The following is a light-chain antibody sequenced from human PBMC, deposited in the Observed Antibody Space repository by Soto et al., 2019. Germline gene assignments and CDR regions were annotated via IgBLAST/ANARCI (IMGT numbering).Light chain of an antibody. V-gene: IGLV4-60*03. CDR3: ETWDSNTRV. J-gene: IGLJ2*01. CDR1: SGHSDNI. Sequence: QAVLTQSSSASASLGSSVKLTCTLSSGHSDNIIAWHQQQPGKAPRYLMNLEGSGSYNKGSGVPDRFSGSRSGADRFLTISNLQSEDEADYYCETWDSNTRVFGGGTKVTVL. CDR2: LEGSGSY.